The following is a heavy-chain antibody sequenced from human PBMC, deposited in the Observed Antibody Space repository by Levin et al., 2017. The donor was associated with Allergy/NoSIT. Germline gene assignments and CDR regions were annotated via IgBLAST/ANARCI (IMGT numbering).Heavy chain of an antibody. Sequence: ASVKVSCKASGYTFTSYDINWVRQATGQGLEWMGWMNPNSGNTGYAQKFQGRVTMTRNTSISTAYMELSSLRSEDTAVYYCARGWQGYCSSTSCYSPHHGYGMDGWGQGTTVTVSS. D-gene: IGHD2-2*01. CDR2: MNPNSGNT. CDR1: GYTFTSYD. V-gene: IGHV1-8*01. CDR3: ARGWQGYCSSTSCYSPHHGYGMDG. J-gene: IGHJ6*02.